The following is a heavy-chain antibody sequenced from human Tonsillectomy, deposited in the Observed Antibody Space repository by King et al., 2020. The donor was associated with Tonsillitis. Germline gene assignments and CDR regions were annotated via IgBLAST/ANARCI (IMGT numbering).Heavy chain of an antibody. CDR3: ARHGGVVGGDGYNGDY. CDR2: IYYSGST. CDR1: GGSISSYY. D-gene: IGHD5-24*01. V-gene: IGHV4-59*08. J-gene: IGHJ4*02. Sequence: VQLQESGPGLVKPSETLSLTCTVSGGSISSYYWSWIRQPPGKGLEWIGYIYYSGSTNYNPSLKSRVTISVDTSKNQFSLKLSSVTAADTAVYYCARHGGVVGGDGYNGDYWGQGTLVTVSS.